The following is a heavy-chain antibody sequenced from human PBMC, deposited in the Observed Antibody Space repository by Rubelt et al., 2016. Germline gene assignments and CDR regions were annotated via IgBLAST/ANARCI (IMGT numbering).Heavy chain of an antibody. CDR2: IYYSGST. D-gene: IGHD3-3*01. Sequence: QLQLQESGPGLVKPSETLSLTCTVSGGSISSYYWSWIRQPPGKGLEWIGYIYYSGSTNYNPSLKSRVTISVDTSKNQFFLKLSYVTAAETAVYYWASFRYDFWSGKSVTAIDYWGQGTLVTVSS. CDR3: ASFRYDFWSGKSVTAIDY. J-gene: IGHJ4*02. V-gene: IGHV4-59*01. CDR1: GGSISSYY.